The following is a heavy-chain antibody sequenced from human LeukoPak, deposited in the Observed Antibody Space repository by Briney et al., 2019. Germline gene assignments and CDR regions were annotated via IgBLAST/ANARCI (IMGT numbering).Heavy chain of an antibody. CDR1: GFTFSSYV. CDR3: AKAPTVTLFDY. CDR2: ISYDGSNK. J-gene: IGHJ4*02. D-gene: IGHD4-17*01. V-gene: IGHV3-30*18. Sequence: GGSLRLPCAASGFTFSSYVMHWVRQAPGKGLEWVAVISYDGSNKYYADSVKGRFTISRDNSKNTLYLQMNSLRAEDTAVYYCAKAPTVTLFDYWGQGTLVTVSS.